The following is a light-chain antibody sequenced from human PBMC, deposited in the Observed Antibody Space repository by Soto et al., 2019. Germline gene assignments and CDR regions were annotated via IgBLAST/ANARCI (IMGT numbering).Light chain of an antibody. V-gene: IGKV1-39*01. J-gene: IGKJ5*01. Sequence: DIQMTQSPSSLSSSVLYIFTITCRASQSISSYLNWYQQKPGKAPKLLIYAASSLQSGVPSRFSGSGSGTDFTLTISSLQPEDFATYYCQQSYSTPITFGQGTRLEIK. CDR2: AAS. CDR3: QQSYSTPIT. CDR1: QSISSY.